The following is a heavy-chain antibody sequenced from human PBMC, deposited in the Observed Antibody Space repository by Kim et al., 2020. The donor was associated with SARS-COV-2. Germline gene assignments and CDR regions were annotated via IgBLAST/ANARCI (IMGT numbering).Heavy chain of an antibody. J-gene: IGHJ4*02. CDR3: ARVLHNYDFWSGYPDY. Sequence: SLKSRVTISVDTSKNQFSLKLSSVTAADTAVYYCARVLHNYDFWSGYPDYWGQGTLVTVSS. D-gene: IGHD3-3*01. V-gene: IGHV4-30-2*04.